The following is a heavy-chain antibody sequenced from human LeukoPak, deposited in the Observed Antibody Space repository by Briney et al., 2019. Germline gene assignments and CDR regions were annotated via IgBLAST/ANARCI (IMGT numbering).Heavy chain of an antibody. J-gene: IGHJ6*03. V-gene: IGHV3-7*01. D-gene: IGHD4-23*01. CDR2: IKQDGSEK. CDR3: ATSPVVTEYYYMDV. Sequence: GGSLRLSCAASGFTFSSYWMSWVRQAPGKGLEWVANIKQDGSEKYYVDSVKGRFTISRDNAKNSLYLQMNSLRAEDTAVYYCATSPVVTEYYYMDVWGKGTTVTISS. CDR1: GFTFSSYW.